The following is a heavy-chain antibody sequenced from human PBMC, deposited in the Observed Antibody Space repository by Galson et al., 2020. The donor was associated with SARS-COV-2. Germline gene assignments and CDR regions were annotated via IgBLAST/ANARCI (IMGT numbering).Heavy chain of an antibody. CDR3: AKGTLYYYNSGSYRFDS. D-gene: IGHD3-10*01. V-gene: IGHV1-2*02. J-gene: IGHJ4*02. CDR1: GYSFTGYY. CDR2: INPNSGST. Sequence: ASVKVSCKASGYSFTGYYMHWVRQAPGPGLEWMGWINPNSGSTSYAQNFQDRVTMTRDTSINTAYMELSRLRSDDMAVYYCAKGTLYYYNSGSYRFDSWGQGTLVTVSS.